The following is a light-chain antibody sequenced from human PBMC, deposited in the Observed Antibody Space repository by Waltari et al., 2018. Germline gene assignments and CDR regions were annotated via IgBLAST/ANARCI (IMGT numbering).Light chain of an antibody. V-gene: IGLV1-47*01. CDR1: NYNIGNNF. J-gene: IGLJ2*01. Sequence: QSVLSQPPSASGTPGQRVTISCSGSNYNIGNNFVYWYHQLPGTAPKLLIYRNNQRPSRVPDRVSGSQSGTSASLAIGGLRSEDEADYYCASWDGSLGGVIFGGGTKLTVL. CDR2: RNN. CDR3: ASWDGSLGGVI.